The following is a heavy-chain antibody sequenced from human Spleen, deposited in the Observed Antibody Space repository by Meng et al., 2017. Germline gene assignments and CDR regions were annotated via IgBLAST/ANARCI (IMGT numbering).Heavy chain of an antibody. CDR2: INHSGST. V-gene: IGHV4-4*02. Sequence: QVQLQQSGPGLVQPSGTLSLTCAVSGGSIDTTIWWSWVRQPPGKGLEWIGEINHSGSTKYNPSLKSRVTISVDTSKNQFSLNLNSVTAADTAVYYCARGGSVPMVLSYWGQGTLVTVSS. D-gene: IGHD3-10*01. J-gene: IGHJ4*02. CDR1: GGSIDTTIW. CDR3: ARGGSVPMVLSY.